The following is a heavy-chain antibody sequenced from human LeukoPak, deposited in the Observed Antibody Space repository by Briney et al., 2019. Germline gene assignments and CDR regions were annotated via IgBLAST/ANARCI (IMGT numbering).Heavy chain of an antibody. D-gene: IGHD3-10*01. J-gene: IGHJ4*02. V-gene: IGHV3-30*02. CDR1: GFTFSSYG. CDR3: AKEPFRGVARDYFDY. Sequence: GGSLRLSCAASGFTFSSYGMHWVRQAPGKGLEWVTFIRYDEKNKSYANSVKGRFTISRDNSKDTLYLQMDSLRAEDTAVYYCAKEPFRGVARDYFDYWGQGTLVTVSS. CDR2: IRYDEKNK.